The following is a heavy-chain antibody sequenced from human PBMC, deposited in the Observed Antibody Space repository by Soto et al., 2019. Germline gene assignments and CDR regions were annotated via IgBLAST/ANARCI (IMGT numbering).Heavy chain of an antibody. J-gene: IGHJ6*02. Sequence: GESLKISCNGSGYSFTSYWIGWVRQMPGKGLEWMGIIYPGDSDTRYSPSFQGQVTISADKSISTAYLQWSSLKASDTAMYYCASSIVVVPAANYYYGMDVWGQGTTVTVSS. V-gene: IGHV5-51*01. CDR3: ASSIVVVPAANYYYGMDV. D-gene: IGHD2-2*01. CDR2: IYPGDSDT. CDR1: GYSFTSYW.